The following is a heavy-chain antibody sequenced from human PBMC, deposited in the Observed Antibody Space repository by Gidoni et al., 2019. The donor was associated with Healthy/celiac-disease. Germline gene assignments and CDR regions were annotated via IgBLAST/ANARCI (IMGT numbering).Heavy chain of an antibody. CDR1: GGTFSSYA. CDR3: ARAYYYDSSGYYSLFDY. V-gene: IGHV1-69*06. Sequence: QVQLVQSGAEVKKPGSSVKVSCKASGGTFSSYAISWVRQAPGQGLEWMGGIIPIFGTANYAQKFQGRVTITADKFTSTAYMELSSLRSEDTAVYYCARAYYYDSSGYYSLFDYWGQGTLVTVSS. J-gene: IGHJ4*02. CDR2: IIPIFGTA. D-gene: IGHD3-22*01.